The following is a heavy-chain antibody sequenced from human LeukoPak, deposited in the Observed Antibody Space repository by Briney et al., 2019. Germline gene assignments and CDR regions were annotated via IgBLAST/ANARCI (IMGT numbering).Heavy chain of an antibody. CDR2: INIDGSYT. D-gene: IGHD1-26*01. J-gene: IGHJ4*02. Sequence: GGSLRLSCAASGFTFNSYWMHWVRQAPGKGLVWVSRINIDGSYTNYADSVKGRFTISRDNAKNTLYLQMNSLRAEDTAVYYCAREVGSGTYYSMWGQGTLITVSS. CDR1: GFTFNSYW. V-gene: IGHV3-74*01. CDR3: AREVGSGTYYSM.